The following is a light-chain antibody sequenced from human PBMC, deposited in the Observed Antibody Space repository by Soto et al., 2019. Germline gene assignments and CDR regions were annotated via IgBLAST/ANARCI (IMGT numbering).Light chain of an antibody. CDR3: QQYNNWPRT. V-gene: IGKV3-15*01. Sequence: EIVMTQSPAALSVSPGERATLSCRASQSLSGNLAWYQQKPGQAPRLLIYGASTRATGVPDRFSGSGSGTDFTLTISSLQSEDFAVYYCQQYNNWPRTFGQGTKVEIK. J-gene: IGKJ1*01. CDR2: GAS. CDR1: QSLSGN.